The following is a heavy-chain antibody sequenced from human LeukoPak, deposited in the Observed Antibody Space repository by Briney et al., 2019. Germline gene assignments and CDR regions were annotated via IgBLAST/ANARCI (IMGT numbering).Heavy chain of an antibody. Sequence: QAGGSLRLSCAASGFTFSSYWMSWVRQAPGKGLEWVANIKQDGSEKYYVDSVKGRFTISRDNAKNSLYLQMNSLRAEDTAVYYCARDCIAARVGIWFDPWGQGTLVTVSS. V-gene: IGHV3-7*01. CDR2: IKQDGSEK. D-gene: IGHD6-6*01. J-gene: IGHJ5*02. CDR1: GFTFSSYW. CDR3: ARDCIAARVGIWFDP.